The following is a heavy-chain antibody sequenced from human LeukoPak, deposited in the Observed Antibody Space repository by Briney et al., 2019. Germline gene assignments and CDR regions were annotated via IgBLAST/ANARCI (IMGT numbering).Heavy chain of an antibody. CDR3: ARSGVGLDAFDI. Sequence: PSETLSLTCAVSGYSLSSGYYWGWIRQPPGKGLEWIGSIYHSGSTYYNPSLKSRVTISVDTSKNQFSLKLSSVTAADTAVYYCARSGVGLDAFDIWGQGTMVTVSS. V-gene: IGHV4-38-2*01. CDR1: GYSLSSGYY. J-gene: IGHJ3*02. D-gene: IGHD3-3*01. CDR2: IYHSGST.